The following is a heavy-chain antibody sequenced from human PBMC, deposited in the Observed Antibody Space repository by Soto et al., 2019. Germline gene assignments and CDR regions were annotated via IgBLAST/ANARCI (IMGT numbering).Heavy chain of an antibody. CDR1: GGTFSSYS. CDR2: LIPIFGTA. V-gene: IGHV1-69*01. J-gene: IGHJ4*02. CDR3: ARDGGRHSGGIDY. Sequence: QVQLVQSGAEVKKPGSSVTVSCTASGGTFSSYSINWVRQAPGQGLEWMGELIPIFGTANYAQKFQGRVTITADESTSTAYMELSSLRSEDTAVYYCARDGGRHSGGIDYWGQGTLVTVSS. D-gene: IGHD1-26*01.